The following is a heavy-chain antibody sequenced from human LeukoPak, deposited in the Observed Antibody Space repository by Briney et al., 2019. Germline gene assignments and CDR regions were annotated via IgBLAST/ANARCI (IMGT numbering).Heavy chain of an antibody. J-gene: IGHJ4*02. V-gene: IGHV4-34*01. CDR3: TRAPPYGSGWSKGVLDS. Sequence: SETLSLTCAVYGGSFSGYYWSWIRQPPGKGLEWIGEINHSGSTNYNPSLKSRVTISVDTSKNQFSLKVSSVTAADTAVYYCTRAPPYGSGWSKGVLDSWGQGTLVTVSS. D-gene: IGHD6-19*01. CDR1: GGSFSGYY. CDR2: INHSGST.